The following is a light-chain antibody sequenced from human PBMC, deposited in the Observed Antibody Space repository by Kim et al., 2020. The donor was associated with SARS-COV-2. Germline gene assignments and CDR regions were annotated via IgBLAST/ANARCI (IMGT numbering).Light chain of an antibody. J-gene: IGLJ2*01. V-gene: IGLV4-69*01. CDR3: QTWGTGMV. CDR2: LNSDGSH. CDR1: SGHTSYA. Sequence: QSVLTQSPSASASLGASVKLTCTLSSGHTSYAVAWHQQQPGKDPRYLMKLNSDGSHTNGDGIPDRFSGSSSGAERRLIISSLQSEDEADYYCQTWGTGMVFGGGTQLTVL.